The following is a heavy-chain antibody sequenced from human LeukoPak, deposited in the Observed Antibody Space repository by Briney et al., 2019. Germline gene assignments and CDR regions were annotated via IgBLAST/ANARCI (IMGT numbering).Heavy chain of an antibody. Sequence: SETLSLTCAVYGGSFSGYYWSWIRQPPGKGLEWIEEINHSGSTNYNPSLKSRVTISVDTSKNQFSLKLSSVTAADTAVYYCAGGGGAHWGQGTLVTVSS. CDR2: INHSGST. V-gene: IGHV4-34*01. CDR1: GGSFSGYY. J-gene: IGHJ4*02. D-gene: IGHD1-26*01. CDR3: AGGGGAH.